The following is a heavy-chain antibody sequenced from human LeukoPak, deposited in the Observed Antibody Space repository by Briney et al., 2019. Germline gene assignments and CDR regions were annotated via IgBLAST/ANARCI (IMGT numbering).Heavy chain of an antibody. J-gene: IGHJ6*02. CDR1: GGSFSGYY. V-gene: IGHV4-34*01. Sequence: SETLSLTCAVYGGSFSGYYWSWIRQPPGKGLEWIGEINHSGSTNYNPSLKSRVTISVDTSKNQFSLKLSSVTAADTAVYYCARGFRSGYCSSTSCYRKYHYYGMDVWGQGTTVTVSS. CDR3: ARGFRSGYCSSTSCYRKYHYYGMDV. D-gene: IGHD2-2*01. CDR2: INHSGST.